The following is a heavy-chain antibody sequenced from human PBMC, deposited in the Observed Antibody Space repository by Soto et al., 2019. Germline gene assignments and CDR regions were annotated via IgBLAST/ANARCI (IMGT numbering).Heavy chain of an antibody. J-gene: IGHJ6*02. V-gene: IGHV3-33*01. CDR2: IWYDGSQQ. D-gene: IGHD1-26*01. CDR3: ARAGISIVGASTFYYGMDV. CDR1: GFTFSSCA. Sequence: GGSLRLSCAASGFTFSSCAMHWVRQAPGKGPEWLAVIWYDGSQQYYGDSLKGRFTISRDNSKNTLYLQMNSLRAEDTATYYCARAGISIVGASTFYYGMDVWGQGTTVTVSS.